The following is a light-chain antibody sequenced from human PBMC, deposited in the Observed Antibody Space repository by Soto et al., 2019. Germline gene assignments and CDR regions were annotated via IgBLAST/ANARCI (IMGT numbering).Light chain of an antibody. CDR1: SSDVGGYNY. CDR3: SSYTSSSPHV. Sequence: LTQPASVSGSPGQSITISCTGTSSDVGGYNYVSWYQQHPGKAPKLMIYEVSNRPSGVSNRFSGSKSGNTASLTISGLQAEDEADYYRSSYTSSSPHVFGTGTRSPS. CDR2: EVS. V-gene: IGLV2-14*01. J-gene: IGLJ1*01.